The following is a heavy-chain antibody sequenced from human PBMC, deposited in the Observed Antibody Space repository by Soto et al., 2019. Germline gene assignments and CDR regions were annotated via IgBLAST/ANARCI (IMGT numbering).Heavy chain of an antibody. CDR2: ISYDGSNK. CDR1: GFTFSSYG. V-gene: IGHV3-30*18. J-gene: IGHJ4*02. CDR3: AKPPGSGWYFDY. D-gene: IGHD6-19*01. Sequence: HPGGSLRLSCAASGFTFSSYGMHWVRQAPGKGLEWVAVISYDGSNKYYADSVKGRFTISRDNSKNTLYLQMNSLRAEDTAVYYCAKPPGSGWYFDYWGQGTLVTVSS.